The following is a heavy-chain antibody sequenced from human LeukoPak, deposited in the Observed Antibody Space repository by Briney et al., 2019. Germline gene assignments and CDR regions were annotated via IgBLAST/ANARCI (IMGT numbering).Heavy chain of an antibody. J-gene: IGHJ4*02. CDR1: GFTFSHYG. V-gene: IGHV3-30*02. D-gene: IGHD2-2*01. CDR2: IEFHGGTK. CDR3: TNHITVHCSRSRCSNY. Sequence: PGGSLRLSCAASGFTFSHYGMHRVRQAPGKGLEWVAFIEFHGGTKYSADSVKGRFTISRDNSKNTLYLQMNSLRPEDTALYYCTNHITVHCSRSRCSNYWGQGTLVTVSS.